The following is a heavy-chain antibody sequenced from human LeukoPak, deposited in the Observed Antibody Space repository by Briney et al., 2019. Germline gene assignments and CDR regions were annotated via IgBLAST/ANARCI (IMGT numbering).Heavy chain of an antibody. D-gene: IGHD2-2*01. Sequence: ASVKVSCKASGYTFSNHDFDWVRQAPGQGLEWMGWMNPNSGATGYAQKFQGRVTMTRDTSTSTVSMELSSLRSDDTAVYYCASVYQHGMDVWGQGTTVTVSS. CDR2: MNPNSGAT. CDR3: ASVYQHGMDV. CDR1: GYTFSNHD. J-gene: IGHJ6*02. V-gene: IGHV1-8*01.